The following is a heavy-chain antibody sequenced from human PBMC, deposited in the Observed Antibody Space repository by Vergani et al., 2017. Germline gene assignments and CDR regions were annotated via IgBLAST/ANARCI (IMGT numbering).Heavy chain of an antibody. CDR1: GFTFSSFW. D-gene: IGHD4-23*01. J-gene: IGHJ4*02. CDR3: VRDNELSRWD. CDR2: INEPGNAD. V-gene: IGHV3-7*01. Sequence: EVQLVESGGGLVQPGGSLRLSCAASGFTFSSFWMTWVRQAPGKGLEWVANINEPGNADYYLDSVKGRFTISRDNGKNLVYLQMDGLTPEDTAIYYCVRDNELSRWDWGQGTLVSVAS.